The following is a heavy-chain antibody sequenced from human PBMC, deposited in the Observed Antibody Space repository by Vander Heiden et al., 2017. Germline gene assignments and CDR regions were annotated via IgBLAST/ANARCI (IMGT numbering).Heavy chain of an antibody. CDR1: GYTFTSYD. CDR2: MNPNSGNT. Sequence: QVQLVQSGAEVKKPGASVKVSCKASGYTFTSYDINWVRQATGQGLEWMGWMNPNSGNTGYAQKFQGRVTMTRNTSISTAYMELSSLRSEDTAVYYCARVLVRYSGDEAYYYYGMDVWGQGTTVTVSS. J-gene: IGHJ6*02. D-gene: IGHD5-12*01. V-gene: IGHV1-8*01. CDR3: ARVLVRYSGDEAYYYYGMDV.